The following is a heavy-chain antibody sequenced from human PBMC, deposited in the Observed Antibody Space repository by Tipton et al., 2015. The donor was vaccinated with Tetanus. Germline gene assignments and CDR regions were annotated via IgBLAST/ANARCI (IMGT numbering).Heavy chain of an antibody. V-gene: IGHV1-46*01. Sequence: QVQLVQSGAEVKKPGASVRLSCKASGYPFSSFYLHWVRQAPGRGLEWMGMIAPRDGGTSYAQNFQGRVTMTRDTSTSTVHLDLSSLESEDTAVYYRARETVIQNWHFDLWGRGTLVIVSS. D-gene: IGHD4-11*01. CDR2: IAPRDGGT. J-gene: IGHJ2*01. CDR3: ARETVIQNWHFDL. CDR1: GYPFSSFY.